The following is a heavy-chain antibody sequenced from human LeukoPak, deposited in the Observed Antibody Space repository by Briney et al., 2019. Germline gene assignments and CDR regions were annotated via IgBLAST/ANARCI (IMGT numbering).Heavy chain of an antibody. CDR1: GGSISSYY. D-gene: IGHD6-19*01. V-gene: IGHV4-4*07. Sequence: NPSETLSLTCTVSGGSISSYYWSWIRQPAGKGLERIGRIYTSGSTNYNPSLKSRVTMSVDTSKNQFSLKPSSVTAADTAVYYCARGTAVAVAGVFDYWGQGTLVTVSS. J-gene: IGHJ4*02. CDR3: ARGTAVAVAGVFDY. CDR2: IYTSGST.